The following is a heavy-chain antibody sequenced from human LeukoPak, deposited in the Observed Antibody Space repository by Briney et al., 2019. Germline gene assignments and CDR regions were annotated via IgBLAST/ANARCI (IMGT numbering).Heavy chain of an antibody. Sequence: GGSLRLSCAASGFTFSSYDMHWVRQGTGKGLEWASAIGTAGETYYPGSVKGRFTISRENAKNSFYLQMNSLTAGDTAVYYCARGKYYHDSSGYYDYWGQGTLVTVSS. D-gene: IGHD3-22*01. V-gene: IGHV3-13*01. CDR3: ARGKYYHDSSGYYDY. CDR2: IGTAGET. J-gene: IGHJ4*02. CDR1: GFTFSSYD.